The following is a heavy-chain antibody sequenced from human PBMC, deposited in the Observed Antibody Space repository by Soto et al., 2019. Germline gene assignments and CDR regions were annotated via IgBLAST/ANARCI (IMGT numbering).Heavy chain of an antibody. D-gene: IGHD3-22*01. CDR1: GYTLTELS. CDR3: AISGHYYDSSWDY. CDR2: FDPEDGET. V-gene: IGHV1-24*01. Sequence: ASVKVSCKVSGYTLTELSMHWVRQAPGKGLEWMGGFDPEDGETIYAQKFQGRVTMTEDTSTDTAYMELSSLRSEDTAVYYRAISGHYYDSSWDYWGQGTLVTVSS. J-gene: IGHJ4*02.